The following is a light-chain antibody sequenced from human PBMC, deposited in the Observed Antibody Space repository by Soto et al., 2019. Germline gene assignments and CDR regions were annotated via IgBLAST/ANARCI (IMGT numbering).Light chain of an antibody. CDR3: LQDYNYPWT. CDR1: QAMRND. V-gene: IGKV1-6*01. CDR2: AAS. J-gene: IGKJ1*01. Sequence: AIQMTQSPSSLSASVGDRVTITCRASQAMRNDLGWYQQKPGKAPKLLIYAASSLQSGVPSRFSGSGSGTDFTLTISSLQPEDFATYYCLQDYNYPWTFGQGTKVEIK.